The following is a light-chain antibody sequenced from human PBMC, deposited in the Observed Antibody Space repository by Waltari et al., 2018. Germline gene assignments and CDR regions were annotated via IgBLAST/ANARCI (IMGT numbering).Light chain of an antibody. CDR1: QSISNN. CDR3: QQYNNWPPLFT. V-gene: IGKV3D-15*01. CDR2: GAS. J-gene: IGKJ3*01. Sequence: EIVMTQSPATLSVSPGDRATLSCRASQSISNNLALYQQKPGQAPRLLIYGASTRATGIPARFSGNRSGTEFTLTISSLQSEDFAVYYCQQYNNWPPLFTFGPGTKVDMK.